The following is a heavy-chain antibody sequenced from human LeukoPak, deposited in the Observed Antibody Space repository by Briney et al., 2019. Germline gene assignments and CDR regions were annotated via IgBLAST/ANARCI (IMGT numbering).Heavy chain of an antibody. J-gene: IGHJ5*02. V-gene: IGHV4-31*03. CDR2: IYYSGST. D-gene: IGHD5-18*01. Sequence: SETQSLTCTVSGGSISSGGYYWSWIRQHPGKGLEWIGYIYYSGSTYYNPSLKSRVTISVDTSKNQFSLKLSSVTAADTAVYYCARGLIGYSYGFSGFDPWGQGTLVTVSS. CDR3: ARGLIGYSYGFSGFDP. CDR1: GGSISSGGYY.